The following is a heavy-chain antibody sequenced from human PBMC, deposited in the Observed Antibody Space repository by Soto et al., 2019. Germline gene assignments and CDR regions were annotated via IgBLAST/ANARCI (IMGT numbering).Heavy chain of an antibody. CDR3: AAGYSSSWYNY. J-gene: IGHJ4*02. D-gene: IGHD6-13*01. V-gene: IGHV1-2*04. Sequence: GASVKVSCKASGYTFTGYYIHWVRQAPGQGLEWMGWINPNSGGTNYAQKFQGWVTMTRDTSISTAYMALSRLRSDDTAVYYCAAGYSSSWYNYWAQGTLVPVSS. CDR1: GYTFTGYY. CDR2: INPNSGGT.